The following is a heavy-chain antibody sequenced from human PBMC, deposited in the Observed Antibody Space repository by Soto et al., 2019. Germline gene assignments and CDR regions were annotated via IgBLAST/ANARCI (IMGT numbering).Heavy chain of an antibody. CDR2: IVVGSGNT. D-gene: IGHD3-9*01. Sequence: GASVKVSCKASGFTFTSSAVQWVRQARGQRLEWIGWIVVGSGNTNYAQKFQERVTIARDMSTSTAYMELSSLRSEDTAVYYCAAEPSGYYYYYYGMDVWGQGTTVTVSS. CDR3: AAEPSGYYYYYYGMDV. V-gene: IGHV1-58*01. CDR1: GFTFTSSA. J-gene: IGHJ6*02.